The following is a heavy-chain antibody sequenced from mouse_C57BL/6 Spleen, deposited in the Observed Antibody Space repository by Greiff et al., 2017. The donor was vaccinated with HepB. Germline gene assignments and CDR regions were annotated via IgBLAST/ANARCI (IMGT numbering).Heavy chain of an antibody. Sequence: EVQLQQSGPVLVKPGASVKMSCKASGYTFTDYYMNWVKQSHGKSLEWIGVINPYNGGTSYNQKFKGKATLTVDKSSSTAYMELNSLTSEDSAVYYCARFPYDYDGDWYFDVWGTGTTVTVSS. CDR3: ARFPYDYDGDWYFDV. CDR2: INPYNGGT. D-gene: IGHD2-4*01. CDR1: GYTFTDYY. V-gene: IGHV1-19*01. J-gene: IGHJ1*03.